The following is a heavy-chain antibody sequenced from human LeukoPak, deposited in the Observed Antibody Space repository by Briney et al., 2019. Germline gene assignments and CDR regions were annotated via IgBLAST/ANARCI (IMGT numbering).Heavy chain of an antibody. CDR2: INHSGST. J-gene: IGHJ6*02. Sequence: SETLSLTCAVYGGSFSGYYWSWIRQPPGKGLEWIEEINHSGSTNYNPSLKSRVTVSVDPSKNQFSLKVRSVTAADTAVYYCARGHVGSYAYYYYYGMDVWGQGTTVTVSS. V-gene: IGHV4-34*01. CDR1: GGSFSGYY. D-gene: IGHD2-8*01. CDR3: ARGHVGSYAYYYYYGMDV.